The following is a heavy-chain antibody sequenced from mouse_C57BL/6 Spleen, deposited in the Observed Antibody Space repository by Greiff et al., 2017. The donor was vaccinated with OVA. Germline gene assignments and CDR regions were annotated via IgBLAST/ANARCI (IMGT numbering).Heavy chain of an antibody. CDR2: IYPRDGST. D-gene: IGHD2-1*01. V-gene: IGHV1-85*01. CDR3: ARGGVYRGFAY. J-gene: IGHJ3*01. CDR1: GYTFTSYD. Sequence: VKLVESGPELVKPGASVKLSCKASGYTFTSYDINWVKQRPGQGLEWIGWIYPRDGSTKYNEKFKGKATLTVDTSSSTAYMELHSLTSEDSAVYFCARGGVYRGFAYWGQGTLVTVSA.